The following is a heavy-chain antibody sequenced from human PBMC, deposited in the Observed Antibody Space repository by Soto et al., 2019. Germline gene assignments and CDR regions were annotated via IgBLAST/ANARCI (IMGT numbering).Heavy chain of an antibody. CDR2: VGGNGLDT. J-gene: IGHJ4*02. D-gene: IGHD3-9*01. V-gene: IGHV3-23*01. CDR1: GFIFSNYA. Sequence: EVQLLESGGGLVQPGGSLRLSCAASGFIFSNYAMNWVRQAPGKGLEWVSAVGGNGLDTYYADSVKGRFTISRDNSKNTLYLQMNSMSAEDTAVYYCAGRTGYPFDYWGQGTLVTVSS. CDR3: AGRTGYPFDY.